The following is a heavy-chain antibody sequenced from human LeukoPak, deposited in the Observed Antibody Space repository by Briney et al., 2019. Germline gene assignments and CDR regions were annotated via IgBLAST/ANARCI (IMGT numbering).Heavy chain of an antibody. CDR2: ISGSGHTT. D-gene: IGHD6-19*01. Sequence: GGSLRLSCAASGFTFTSSAMSWVRQAPGKGLEWVSVISGSGHTTDYADSVKGRFTVSRDNSKNTLYLQMNSLRAEDTAVYYCAKDRLVAVAGTTAVLDYWGQGTLVTVSS. V-gene: IGHV3-23*01. CDR1: GFTFTSSA. J-gene: IGHJ4*02. CDR3: AKDRLVAVAGTTAVLDY.